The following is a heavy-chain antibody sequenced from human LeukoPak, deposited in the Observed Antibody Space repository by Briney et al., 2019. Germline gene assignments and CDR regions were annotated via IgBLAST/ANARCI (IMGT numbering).Heavy chain of an antibody. J-gene: IGHJ3*02. D-gene: IGHD4-11*01. V-gene: IGHV4-31*03. Sequence: SETLSLTCTVSGGSISSGGYSWSWIRQHPGKGLEWIGYIYYSGSTYYNPSLKSRVTISVDTSKNQFSLKLSSVTAADTAVYYCATTDVDYMGAFDIWGQGTMVTVSS. CDR2: IYYSGST. CDR3: ATTDVDYMGAFDI. CDR1: GGSISSGGYS.